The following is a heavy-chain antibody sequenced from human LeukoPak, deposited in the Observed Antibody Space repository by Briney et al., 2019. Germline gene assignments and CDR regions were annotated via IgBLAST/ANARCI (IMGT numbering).Heavy chain of an antibody. CDR2: IYYSGST. D-gene: IGHD6-13*01. V-gene: IGHV4-39*01. J-gene: IGHJ4*02. CDR3: ARHGSIATGAFTY. CDR1: GGSISSRNYY. Sequence: SETLSLTCTVSGGSISSRNYYWGWIRQPPGKGLEWIGSIYYSGSTYYNPSLKSRVTISVDTSRNQFSLKLGSVTAADTAVYYCARHGSIATGAFTYWGQGTLVTVSS.